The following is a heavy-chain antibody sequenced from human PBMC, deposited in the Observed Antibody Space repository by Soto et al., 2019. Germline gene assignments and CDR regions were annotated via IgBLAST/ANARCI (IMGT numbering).Heavy chain of an antibody. J-gene: IGHJ4*02. V-gene: IGHV2-5*02. D-gene: IGHD6-19*01. CDR1: GFSLSTRGVG. CDR3: ARDSSGWYGLDS. CDR2: IYWDDDK. Sequence: QITLKESGPTLVKPTETLTLTCTFSGFSLSTRGVGVGWIRQPPGKALEWLALIYWDDDKRYNPSLKSSLTITKDTSKDQVVLTVTNMDPVDTATYFCARDSSGWYGLDSWGQGILVTVSS.